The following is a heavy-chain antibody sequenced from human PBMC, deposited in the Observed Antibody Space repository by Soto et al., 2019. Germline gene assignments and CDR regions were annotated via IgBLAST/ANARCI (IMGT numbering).Heavy chain of an antibody. Sequence: SETLSLTCTVSGGSISSSSYYWAWNRQSPGKGLEWIGSVYYNGFTYYNPSLKSRVTISVDTSKNQFSLKLTSVTAADTAVYYCARYSGYDSYYYYYVDVWGKGTTVTVSS. CDR3: ARYSGYDSYYYYYVDV. CDR1: GGSISSSSYY. V-gene: IGHV4-39*07. CDR2: VYYNGFT. D-gene: IGHD5-12*01. J-gene: IGHJ6*03.